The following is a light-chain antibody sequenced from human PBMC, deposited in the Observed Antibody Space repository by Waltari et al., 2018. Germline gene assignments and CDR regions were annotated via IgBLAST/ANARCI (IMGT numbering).Light chain of an antibody. CDR2: DAS. CDR3: QQYDFYSLT. Sequence: DLQLTQSPSTLSASEGHRVTITCRASHTINNYLAWYQQKPVKAPKLVIYDASSLESGVPSRFSGSGSGTEFTLTISSLQPDDFATYYCQQYDFYSLTFGGGTRVEIK. J-gene: IGKJ4*01. V-gene: IGKV1-5*01. CDR1: HTINNY.